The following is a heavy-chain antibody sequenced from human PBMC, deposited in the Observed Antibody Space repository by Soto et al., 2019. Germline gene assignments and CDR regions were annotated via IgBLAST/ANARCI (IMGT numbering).Heavy chain of an antibody. CDR3: AHRRLPNYYFDD. D-gene: IGHD1-1*01. V-gene: IGHV2-5*02. CDR1: GFSLSTSGVG. Sequence: QITLKESGPTLVKSTQTLTLTCTFSGFSLSTSGVGVGWIRQPPGKALEWLALIYWDDDKRYSPSLKSRVTIPKDTSKNQVVFTMTNMDPVDTATYYFAHRRLPNYYFDDWGQGTLVTVSS. J-gene: IGHJ4*02. CDR2: IYWDDDK.